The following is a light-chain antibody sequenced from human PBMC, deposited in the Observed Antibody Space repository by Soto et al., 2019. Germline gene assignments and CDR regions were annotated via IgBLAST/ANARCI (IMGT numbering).Light chain of an antibody. Sequence: QSVLTQPPSASESLGQSVTIPCTGTSSDVGDYNYVSWYQQHPGKVPKLMIYEVSKRPSGVPDRFSGSKSGNTASLTVSGLQAEDEADYYCSSFAGSPVVFGGGTKLTVL. V-gene: IGLV2-8*01. CDR2: EVS. CDR1: SSDVGDYNY. CDR3: SSFAGSPVV. J-gene: IGLJ2*01.